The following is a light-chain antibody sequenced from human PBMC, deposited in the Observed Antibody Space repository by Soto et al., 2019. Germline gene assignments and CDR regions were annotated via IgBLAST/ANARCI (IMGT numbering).Light chain of an antibody. J-gene: IGKJ4*01. CDR2: AAS. V-gene: IGKV1-9*01. CDR1: QGISSY. CDR3: QQLNSYPLT. Sequence: DIQLTQSPSFLSASVGDRVTITCRASQGISSYLVWYQQKPGKAPKLLIYAASTLQSGGPSRFSGSGSGTEFTLTISSRQPEDFATYYCQQLNSYPLTFGGGTKVVIK.